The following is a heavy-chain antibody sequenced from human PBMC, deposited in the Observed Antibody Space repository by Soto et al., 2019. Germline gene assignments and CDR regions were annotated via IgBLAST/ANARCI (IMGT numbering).Heavy chain of an antibody. Sequence: EVQLVESGGGLVQPGGSLRLSCAASGFIVSSNYMSWVRQAPGKGLEWVSVIYSGGSTYYAESVKGRFTISRHNSKNTLYLQMNSLRAEDTAVYYCARDMRWLLPLHDAFDIWGQGTMVTVSS. D-gene: IGHD2-15*01. J-gene: IGHJ3*02. CDR3: ARDMRWLLPLHDAFDI. CDR2: IYSGGST. V-gene: IGHV3-53*04. CDR1: GFIVSSNY.